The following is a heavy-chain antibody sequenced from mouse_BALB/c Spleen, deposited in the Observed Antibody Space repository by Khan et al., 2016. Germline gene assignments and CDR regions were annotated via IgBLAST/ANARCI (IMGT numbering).Heavy chain of an antibody. J-gene: IGHJ2*01. CDR2: IYPGDGDT. V-gene: IGHV1-87*01. CDR3: ARGNSYYDYDY. Sequence: QVRLQQSGAELARPGASVKLSCKASGYTFTSYWMQWVKQRPGQGLEWIGAIYPGDGDTRYTQKFKGKATLTADNSSSTAYMQLSSVASEDSAGYYCARGNSYYDYDYWGQGTTLTVSS. CDR1: GYTFTSYW. D-gene: IGHD2-4*01.